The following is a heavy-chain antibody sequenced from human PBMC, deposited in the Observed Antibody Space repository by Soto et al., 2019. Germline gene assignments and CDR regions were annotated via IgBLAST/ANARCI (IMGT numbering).Heavy chain of an antibody. CDR1: GYTFTTHG. CDR2: NSPYNGKK. CDR3: ATDESMIVASYFEL. Sequence: QVQLVQSGDEVKKPGASVKVSCKASGYTFTTHGINWVRQAPGQGLEWMGWNSPYNGKKNYAKKFQVRVTMTTDTSKSTAYMELRSLRSDDTAVYYCATDESMIVASYFELWGRGTLVSVSS. J-gene: IGHJ2*01. D-gene: IGHD3-22*01. V-gene: IGHV1-18*01.